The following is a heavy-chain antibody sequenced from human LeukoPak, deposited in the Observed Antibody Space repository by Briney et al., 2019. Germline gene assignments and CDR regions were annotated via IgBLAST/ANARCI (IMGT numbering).Heavy chain of an antibody. Sequence: GGTLRLSCAASGFTFSSYGMSWVRQAPGKGLEWVSAISGSGGSTYYADSVKGRFTISRDNSKNTLYLQMNSLRAEDTAVYYCAKEISGYYYVLDYWGQGTLVTVSS. CDR2: ISGSGGST. V-gene: IGHV3-23*01. D-gene: IGHD3-22*01. CDR1: GFTFSSYG. J-gene: IGHJ4*02. CDR3: AKEISGYYYVLDY.